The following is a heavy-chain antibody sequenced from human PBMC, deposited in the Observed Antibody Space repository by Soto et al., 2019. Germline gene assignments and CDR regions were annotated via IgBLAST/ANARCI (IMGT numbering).Heavy chain of an antibody. CDR2: INPTGGST. D-gene: IGHD2-2*01. CDR1: GYTFTSNY. Sequence: ASVKVSCKASGYTFTSNYMHWVRQAPGQGLEWMGIINPTGGSTRYAQKFQGRVTMTRDTSTSTVYMEVRSLRSEDTAVYYCARQGYCISTSCSGKYGMDVWGQGTTVTVSS. V-gene: IGHV1-46*01. J-gene: IGHJ6*02. CDR3: ARQGYCISTSCSGKYGMDV.